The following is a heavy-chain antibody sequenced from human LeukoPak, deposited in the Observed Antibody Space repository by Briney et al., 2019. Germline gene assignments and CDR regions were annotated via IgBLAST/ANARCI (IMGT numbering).Heavy chain of an antibody. CDR3: AKYCGGDCYSSSVDY. CDR1: GFTFSSYA. V-gene: IGHV3-23*01. D-gene: IGHD2-21*01. J-gene: IGHJ4*02. Sequence: GGSLRLSCAASGFTFSSYAMSWVRQAPGKGLEWVSAISGSGGSTYYADSVKGRFTISRDNSKNTLYLQMNSLRAEDTAVYYCAKYCGGDCYSSSVDYWGQGTLVTVSS. CDR2: ISGSGGST.